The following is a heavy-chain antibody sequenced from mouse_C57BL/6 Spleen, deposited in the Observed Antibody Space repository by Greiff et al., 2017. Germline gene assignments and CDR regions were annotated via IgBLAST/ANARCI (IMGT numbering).Heavy chain of an antibody. J-gene: IGHJ2*01. CDR3: ARGATVEPTSYAMDY. Sequence: QVQLQQPGAELVKPGASVKLSCKASGYTFTSYWMHWVKQRPGRGLEWLGRIDPNSGGTKYNEKFKSKATLTVDKPSSTAYMQLSSLTSEDSAVYYCARGATVEPTSYAMDYWGQGTTLTVSS. CDR2: IDPNSGGT. CDR1: GYTFTSYW. D-gene: IGHD1-1*01. V-gene: IGHV1-72*01.